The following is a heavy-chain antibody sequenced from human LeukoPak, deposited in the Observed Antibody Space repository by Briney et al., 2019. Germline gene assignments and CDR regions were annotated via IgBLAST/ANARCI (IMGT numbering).Heavy chain of an antibody. D-gene: IGHD2-8*01. CDR1: GFTFRNYA. J-gene: IGHJ3*02. V-gene: IGHV3-23*01. CDR3: AKDGTKLAFDI. CDR2: ISGSGGST. Sequence: GGSLRLSCAASGFTFRNYAMNWVRQAPGKGLEWVSTISGSGGSTYYADSMRGRFTISRDNSKNSLYLQMNSLRTEDTALYYCAKDGTKLAFDIWGQGTMVTVSS.